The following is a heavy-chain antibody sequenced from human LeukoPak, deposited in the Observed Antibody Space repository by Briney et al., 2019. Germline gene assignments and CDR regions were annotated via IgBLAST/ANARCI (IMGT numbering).Heavy chain of an antibody. J-gene: IGHJ4*02. V-gene: IGHV3-30*18. Sequence: PGRSLRLSCGASGFTFSSYAMHWLRQAPGKGPEWVALIQYDGTNEDYADSVKGRFTISRDNSKNTLYLQINSLRAEDSAMYYCAKGQDEWLVHFRLLSWGQGTLVTVSS. CDR2: IQYDGTNE. CDR1: GFTFSSYA. CDR3: AKGQDEWLVHFRLLS. D-gene: IGHD6-19*01.